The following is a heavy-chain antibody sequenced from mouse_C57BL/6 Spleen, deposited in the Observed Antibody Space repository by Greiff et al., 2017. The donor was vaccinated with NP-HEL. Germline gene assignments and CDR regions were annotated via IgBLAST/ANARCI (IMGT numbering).Heavy chain of an antibody. J-gene: IGHJ2*01. CDR1: GFSLTSYG. Sequence: QVQLQQSGPGLVQPSQSLSITCTVSGFSLTSYGVHWVRQSPGKGLEWLGVIWSGGSTDYNAAFISRLSISKDNSKSQVFFKMNSLQVDDTAIYYCARKGDYDPFDCWGQGTTLTVSS. CDR2: IWSGGST. D-gene: IGHD2-4*01. CDR3: ARKGDYDPFDC. V-gene: IGHV2-2*01.